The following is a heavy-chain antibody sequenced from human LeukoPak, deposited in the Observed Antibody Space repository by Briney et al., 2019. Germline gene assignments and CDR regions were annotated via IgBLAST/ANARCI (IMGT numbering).Heavy chain of an antibody. D-gene: IGHD1-7*01. V-gene: IGHV4-39*01. CDR2: IYYSGST. CDR3: ARAVMVGRSNWNYKEGFDP. CDR1: GGSISSSSYY. J-gene: IGHJ5*02. Sequence: SETLSLTCTVSGGSISSSSYYWGWIRQPPGKGLEWIGSIYYSGSTYYNPSLKSRVTISVGTSKNQFSLKLSSVTAADTAVYYCARAVMVGRSNWNYKEGFDPWGQGTLVTVSS.